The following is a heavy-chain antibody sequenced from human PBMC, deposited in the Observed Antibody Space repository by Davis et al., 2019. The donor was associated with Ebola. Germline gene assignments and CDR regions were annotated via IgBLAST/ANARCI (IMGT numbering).Heavy chain of an antibody. Sequence: SETLSLTCTVSGGSISSYYWSWIRQPPGKGLEWIGYIYYSGSTNYNPSLKSRVTISVDTSKNQFSLKLSSVTAADTAVYYCARVRKMITFGGVIVIGSAFDIWSQGTMVTVSS. D-gene: IGHD3-16*02. CDR2: IYYSGST. V-gene: IGHV4-59*08. J-gene: IGHJ3*02. CDR3: ARVRKMITFGGVIVIGSAFDI. CDR1: GGSISSYY.